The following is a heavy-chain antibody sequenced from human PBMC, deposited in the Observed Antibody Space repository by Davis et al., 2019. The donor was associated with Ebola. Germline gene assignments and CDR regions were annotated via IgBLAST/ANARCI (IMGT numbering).Heavy chain of an antibody. CDR2: INHSGST. CDR3: ARGSSGWTNYYYYGMDV. V-gene: IGHV4-34*01. D-gene: IGHD6-19*01. Sequence: MPSETLSLTCAVSGGSFSGYYWSWIRQPPGKGLEWIGEINHSGSTNYNPSLKSRVTISVDTSKNQFSLKLSSVTAADTAVYYCARGSSGWTNYYYYGMDVWGQGTTVTVSS. CDR1: GGSFSGYY. J-gene: IGHJ6*02.